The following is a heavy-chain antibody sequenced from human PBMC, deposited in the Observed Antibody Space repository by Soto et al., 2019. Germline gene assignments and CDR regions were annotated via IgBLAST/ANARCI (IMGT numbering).Heavy chain of an antibody. V-gene: IGHV1-24*01. CDR2: FDPEDGET. CDR3: ATGEVWGGAAAIVVGFDP. Sequence: GASVKVSCKVSGYTLTELSMHWVRQAPGKGLEWMGGFDPEDGETIYAQKFQGRVTMTEDTSTDTAYMELSSLRSEDTPVYYRATGEVWGGAAAIVVGFDPWGHGTLVTVSS. CDR1: GYTLTELS. D-gene: IGHD2-2*02. J-gene: IGHJ5*02.